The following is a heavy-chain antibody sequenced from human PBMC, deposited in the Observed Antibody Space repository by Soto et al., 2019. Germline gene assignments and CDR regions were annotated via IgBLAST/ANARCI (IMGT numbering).Heavy chain of an antibody. J-gene: IGHJ4*02. CDR2: ISVSSGNR. V-gene: IGHV1-18*04. CDR3: ARGWGHTSGDLDY. CDR1: GYPFPNYG. D-gene: IGHD6-19*01. Sequence: QVQLVQSGPEVKKPGASVKVSCKASGYPFPNYGLSWVRQALGQGLEWMGWISVSSGNREYTQKYQDRLIMTTDTSTRTAYMELRSLTSDDTAVYYCARGWGHTSGDLDYWGQGTLVIVSS.